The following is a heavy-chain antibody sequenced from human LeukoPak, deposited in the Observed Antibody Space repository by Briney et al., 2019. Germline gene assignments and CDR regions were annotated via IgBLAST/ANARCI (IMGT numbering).Heavy chain of an antibody. Sequence: ASVKVSCKASGYTFTGYYMHWVRQAPGQGLEWMGWINPNSGGTNYAQKFQGRVTMTRDTSISTAYMELSRLRSDDTAVYYCARDPIRYCSGGSCYTNDCWGQGTLVTVSS. CDR3: ARDPIRYCSGGSCYTNDC. V-gene: IGHV1-2*02. D-gene: IGHD2-15*01. J-gene: IGHJ4*02. CDR1: GYTFTGYY. CDR2: INPNSGGT.